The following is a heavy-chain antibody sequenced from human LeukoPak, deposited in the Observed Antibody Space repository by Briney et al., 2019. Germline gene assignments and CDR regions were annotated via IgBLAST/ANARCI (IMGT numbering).Heavy chain of an antibody. J-gene: IGHJ6*02. V-gene: IGHV1-2*06. CDR1: GYTFTGYY. Sequence: ASVKVSCKASGYTFTGYYMHWVRQAPGQGLEWMGRINPNSGGTNYAQEFQGRVTMTRDTSISTAYMELSRLRSDDTAVYYCARDVVVPAATNYYYYYGMDVWGQGTTVTVSS. CDR2: INPNSGGT. CDR3: ARDVVVPAATNYYYYYGMDV. D-gene: IGHD2-2*01.